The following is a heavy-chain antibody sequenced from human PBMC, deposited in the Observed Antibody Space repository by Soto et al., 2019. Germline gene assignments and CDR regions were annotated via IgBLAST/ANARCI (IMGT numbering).Heavy chain of an antibody. Sequence: HGGSLRLSCAASGFPFSSYAMSWVRQAPGKGLEWVSAISGSGGSTYYADSVKGRFTISRDNSKNTLYLQMNSLRAEDTAVYYCATHQGMYSSGHDAFDIWGQGTMVTVSS. CDR1: GFPFSSYA. J-gene: IGHJ3*02. D-gene: IGHD6-19*01. V-gene: IGHV3-23*01. CDR2: ISGSGGST. CDR3: ATHQGMYSSGHDAFDI.